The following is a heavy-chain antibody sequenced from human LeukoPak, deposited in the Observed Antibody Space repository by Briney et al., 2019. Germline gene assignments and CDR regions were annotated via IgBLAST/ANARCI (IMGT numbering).Heavy chain of an antibody. CDR3: AKDLYSSGWYRNAFDI. J-gene: IGHJ3*02. CDR2: ISGSGGST. V-gene: IGHV3-23*01. D-gene: IGHD6-19*01. Sequence: GGSLSLSCAASGFTFGSYAMSWVRQAPGKGLEWVSAISGSGGSTYYADSVKGRFTISRDNSKNTLYLQMNSLRAEDTAVYYCAKDLYSSGWYRNAFDIWGQGTMVTVSS. CDR1: GFTFGSYA.